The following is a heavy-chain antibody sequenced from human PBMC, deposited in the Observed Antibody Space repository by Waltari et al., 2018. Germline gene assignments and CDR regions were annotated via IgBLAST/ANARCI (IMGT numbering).Heavy chain of an antibody. CDR3: ARDSRRRPAVIFDY. J-gene: IGHJ4*02. D-gene: IGHD3-16*02. V-gene: IGHV3-7*01. CDR1: GFTFSSYW. Sequence: EVQLVESGGGLVQPGGSLRLSCAASGFTFSSYWMSWVSHAPGKGLEWVANIKQDGSEKYYVDSVKGRFTISRDNAKNSLYLQMNSLRAEDTAVYYCARDSRRRPAVIFDYWGQGTLVTVSS. CDR2: IKQDGSEK.